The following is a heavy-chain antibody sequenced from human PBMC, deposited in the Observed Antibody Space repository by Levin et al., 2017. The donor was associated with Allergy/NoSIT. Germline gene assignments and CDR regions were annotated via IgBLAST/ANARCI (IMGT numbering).Heavy chain of an antibody. V-gene: IGHV3-23*01. D-gene: IGHD6-19*01. CDR1: GFTFSSYG. Sequence: GESLKISCETSGFTFSSYGMSWVRQAPGKGLEWVSGISGSGGSSYYADSVRGRFTISRDNSKNTLYLQVNSLRAEDTAVYYCANFPTGGWFAWGQGTLVTVSS. CDR3: ANFPTGGWFA. CDR2: ISGSGGSS. J-gene: IGHJ5*02.